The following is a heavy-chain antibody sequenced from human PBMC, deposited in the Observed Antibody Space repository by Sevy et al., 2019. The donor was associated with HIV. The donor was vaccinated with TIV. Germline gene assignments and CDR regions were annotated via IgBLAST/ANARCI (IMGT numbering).Heavy chain of an antibody. CDR1: GFTFYNYA. Sequence: GGSLRLSCAASGFTFYNYAMNWVRQAPGKGLEWVSTIFRSGETTYYADSVKARFTSSRGNSKNTPYLQMNSLRTDATAVYDWAGARYDSSGSFDAFDIWGQGTMVTVSS. CDR2: IFRSGETT. D-gene: IGHD3-22*01. J-gene: IGHJ3*02. V-gene: IGHV3-23*01. CDR3: AGARYDSSGSFDAFDI.